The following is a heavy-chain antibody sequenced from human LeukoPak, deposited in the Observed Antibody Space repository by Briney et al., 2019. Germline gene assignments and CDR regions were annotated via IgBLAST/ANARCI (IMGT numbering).Heavy chain of an antibody. CDR2: IIPDLGAT. CDR1: GGTFRSYT. Sequence: GSSVKVSWMISGGTFRSYTVTWVRQAPGQGLEWMGGIIPDLGATNFAQKFQGRVTIAADALTSSVYMEMNSLTSDDTAVYYCARGNAVGDYVPLNNGGQGTLVTVSS. CDR3: ARGNAVGDYVPLNN. V-gene: IGHV1-69*16. D-gene: IGHD4-17*01. J-gene: IGHJ4*02.